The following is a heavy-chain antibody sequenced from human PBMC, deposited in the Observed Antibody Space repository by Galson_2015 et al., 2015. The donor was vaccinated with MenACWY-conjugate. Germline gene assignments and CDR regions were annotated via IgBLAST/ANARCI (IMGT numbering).Heavy chain of an antibody. CDR3: ASAERGEVASPGGFRDAFHI. CDR1: GGSFSSRSYY. D-gene: IGHD3-16*01. Sequence: SETLSLTCTVSGGSFSSRSYYWGWLRQPPGKGLEWIGSIYYSGTTYDNPSHKSRLTQSVDTSKNQFSRRVSSVTAADTAVYYCASAERGEVASPGGFRDAFHISGQGTVITVSS. CDR2: IYYSGTT. J-gene: IGHJ3*02. V-gene: IGHV4-39*07.